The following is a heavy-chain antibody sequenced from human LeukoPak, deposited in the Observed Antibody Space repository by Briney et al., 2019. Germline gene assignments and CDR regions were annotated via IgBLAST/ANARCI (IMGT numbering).Heavy chain of an antibody. CDR2: INSDGSST. V-gene: IGHV3-74*01. Sequence: GGSLRLSCAASGFTFSSYWMHWVRQAPGKGLVWVSRINSDGSSTNYADSVKGRFTISRDNAQNSLYLQMNGLRVEDTAVYYCTRRLDEWGQGTLVTVSS. CDR3: TRRLDE. J-gene: IGHJ4*02. D-gene: IGHD3-16*01. CDR1: GFTFSSYW.